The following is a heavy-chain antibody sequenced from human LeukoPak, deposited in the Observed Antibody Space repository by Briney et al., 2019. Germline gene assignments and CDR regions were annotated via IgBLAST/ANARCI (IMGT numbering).Heavy chain of an antibody. V-gene: IGHV1-2*07. J-gene: IGHJ4*02. CDR3: ARVRGQQLGVIDY. D-gene: IGHD3-10*01. Sequence: AASVKVSCKASGYTFTGYYMHWVRQTPGQGLEWMGYIHPYRGVTNYAHKFHGRVTLTRDTSINTAYMELSSLRSDDTAVYYCARVRGQQLGVIDYWGQGTLVTVSS. CDR2: IHPYRGVT. CDR1: GYTFTGYY.